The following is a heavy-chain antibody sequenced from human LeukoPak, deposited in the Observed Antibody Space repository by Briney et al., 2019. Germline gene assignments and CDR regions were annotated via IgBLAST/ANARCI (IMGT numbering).Heavy chain of an antibody. Sequence: PGGSLRLSCAASGFIVSNNYMSWVRRAPGKGLEWVSVIYPDGRTYYADSVKGRFTISRDNPKNTLYLQMNSLRVEDTAVYYCARADYGYGDWGQGTLVTVSS. V-gene: IGHV3-53*01. J-gene: IGHJ4*02. CDR2: IYPDGRT. D-gene: IGHD5-18*01. CDR3: ARADYGYGD. CDR1: GFIVSNNY.